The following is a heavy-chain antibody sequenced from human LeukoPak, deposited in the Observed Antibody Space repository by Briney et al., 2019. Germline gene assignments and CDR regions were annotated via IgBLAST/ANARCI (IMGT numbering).Heavy chain of an antibody. Sequence: GGSLRLSCAASGFTVRNFWMTWVRQAPGKGPEWLATIRQDGGDKWYLDSVRGRFTISRDNSQNTLYLQMNSLRAEDTAVYYCTKDPNGDYVGEFDPWGQGTLVTVSS. V-gene: IGHV3-7*03. CDR2: IRQDGGDK. CDR3: TKDPNGDYVGEFDP. CDR1: GFTVRNFW. D-gene: IGHD4-17*01. J-gene: IGHJ5*02.